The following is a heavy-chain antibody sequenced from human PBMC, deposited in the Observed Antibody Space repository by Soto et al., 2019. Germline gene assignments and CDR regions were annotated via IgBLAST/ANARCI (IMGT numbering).Heavy chain of an antibody. V-gene: IGHV3-23*01. Sequence: EVQLLESGGDLVQPGWSLRLSCAASGFTFSSYAMNWVRQAPGKGLEWVSTIRTSVGDTYYAASVKGRFTISRDNSYRTVYLHLNSLRAADMAIYYCAKDPTYVFGYLDSWGQGTLVTVSS. CDR3: AKDPTYVFGYLDS. CDR1: GFTFSSYA. CDR2: IRTSVGDT. D-gene: IGHD2-21*01. J-gene: IGHJ4*02.